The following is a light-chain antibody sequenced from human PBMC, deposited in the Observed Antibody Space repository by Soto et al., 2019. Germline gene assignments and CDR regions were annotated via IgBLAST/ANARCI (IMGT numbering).Light chain of an antibody. Sequence: QSVLTQPPSASGTPGQRVTISCSGSSSNIGGNLLNWYQQFPGPAPKLLIFSNIHRHSWVPDRFSGSNSGTSGSLSISGRQPEDEAGDFCAEWDDRLHGPVFGGGTKLTVL. J-gene: IGLJ3*02. CDR3: AEWDDRLHGPV. CDR2: SNI. CDR1: SSNIGGNL. V-gene: IGLV1-44*01.